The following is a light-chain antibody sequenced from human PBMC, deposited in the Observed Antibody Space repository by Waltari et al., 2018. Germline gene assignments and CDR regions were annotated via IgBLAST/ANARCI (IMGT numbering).Light chain of an antibody. Sequence: QLVLTQSPSASASLGASVKLTCTPSSGHSSYAIAWPQQQPEKGPRYLMKVNSDGSHKKGDGIPDRFSGSSSGTERYLTISSLQSGDEADYYCQTWGTGIQVFGGGTKLTVL. CDR2: VNSDGSH. CDR1: SGHSSYA. J-gene: IGLJ2*01. CDR3: QTWGTGIQV. V-gene: IGLV4-69*01.